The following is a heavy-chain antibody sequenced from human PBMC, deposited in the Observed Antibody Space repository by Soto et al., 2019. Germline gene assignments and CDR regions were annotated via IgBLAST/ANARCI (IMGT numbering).Heavy chain of an antibody. CDR2: IYSGGST. D-gene: IGHD3-22*01. CDR1: GFTLSSNY. Sequence: PGGSLRLSGAASGFTLSSNYMSWVRQAPGKGLEWVSVIYSGGSTYYADSVKGRFTISRDNSKNTLYLQMNSLRAEDTAVYYCARDRYYYDSSGYFDYWGQGTLVTVSS. J-gene: IGHJ4*02. V-gene: IGHV3-66*01. CDR3: ARDRYYYDSSGYFDY.